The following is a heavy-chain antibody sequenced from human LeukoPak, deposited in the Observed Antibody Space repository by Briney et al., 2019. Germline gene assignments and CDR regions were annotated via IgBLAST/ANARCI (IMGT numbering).Heavy chain of an antibody. CDR2: ISYDGSNK. CDR3: AKDYRIAAAGDFDY. CDR1: GFTFSSYG. V-gene: IGHV3-30*18. D-gene: IGHD6-13*01. J-gene: IGHJ4*02. Sequence: GGSLRLSCAASGFTFSSYGMHWVRQAPGKRLEWVAVISYDGSNKYYADSVKGRFTISRDNSKNTLYLQMNSLRAEDTAVYYCAKDYRIAAAGDFDYWGQGTLVTVSS.